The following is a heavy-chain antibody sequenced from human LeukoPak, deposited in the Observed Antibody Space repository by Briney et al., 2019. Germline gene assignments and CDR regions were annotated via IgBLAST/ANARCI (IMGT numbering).Heavy chain of an antibody. CDR2: ISYDGSNK. CDR1: GFTFRTYG. J-gene: IGHJ4*02. Sequence: GGSLRLSCAASGFTFRTYGMHWVRQAPGKGLEWVAVISYDGSNKYYADSVKGRFTISRDNSKNTLYLQMNSLRAEDTAVYYCARAWEVIYSGFDYWGQGTLVTVSS. V-gene: IGHV3-30*19. CDR3: ARAWEVIYSGFDY. D-gene: IGHD1-26*01.